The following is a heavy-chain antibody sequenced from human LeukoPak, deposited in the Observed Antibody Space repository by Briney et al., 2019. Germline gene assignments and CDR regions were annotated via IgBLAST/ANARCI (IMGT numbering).Heavy chain of an antibody. CDR2: ISGSGDAT. CDR3: TEAGPCYLAY. Sequence: GVSLRLSCAASGFSFSDSAMSWVRLTPGKGLKCISSISGSGDATLYTDSVKGRFTLSRDNSKNMVYLHLNSLRADDTAIYYCTEAGPCYLAYWGQGNLVSVSS. J-gene: IGHJ4*02. V-gene: IGHV3-23*01. D-gene: IGHD6-19*01. CDR1: GFSFSDSA.